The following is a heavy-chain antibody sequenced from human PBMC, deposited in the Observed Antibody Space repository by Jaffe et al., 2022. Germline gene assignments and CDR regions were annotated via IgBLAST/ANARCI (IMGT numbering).Heavy chain of an antibody. CDR3: ARARVKYGDYVAFDS. V-gene: IGHV4-30-2*01. CDR2: IFPSGST. D-gene: IGHD4-17*01. J-gene: IGHJ4*02. CDR1: GDSISSGSYS. Sequence: QLQLQESGSGLVKPSQTLSLTCAVSGDSISSGSYSWNWIRQPPGMGLEWIGYIFPSGSTYYNPSLTSRVAISLDRSKNQFSLKLNSVTAADTAVYYCARARVKYGDYVAFDSWGQGTLVTVS.